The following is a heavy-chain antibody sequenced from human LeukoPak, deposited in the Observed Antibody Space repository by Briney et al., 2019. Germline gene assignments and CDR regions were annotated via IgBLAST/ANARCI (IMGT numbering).Heavy chain of an antibody. J-gene: IGHJ4*02. D-gene: IGHD3-10*01. CDR3: ATVVVVRVRGVTYLDY. CDR2: VDPEDGET. Sequence: ASVKISCKVSGYTFTDYYMHWVQQAPGKGLEWMGLVDPEDGETIYAEKFQGRVTITADTSTDTAYMELSSLRSEDTAVYYCATVVVVRVRGVTYLDYWGQGTLVTVSS. V-gene: IGHV1-69-2*01. CDR1: GYTFTDYY.